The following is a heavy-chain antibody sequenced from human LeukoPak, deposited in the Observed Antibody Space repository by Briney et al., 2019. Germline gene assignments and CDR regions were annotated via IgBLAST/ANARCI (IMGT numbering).Heavy chain of an antibody. Sequence: SETLSLTCTVSGDSVSSDSYYWNWIRHPPGNGLEWIGYIDYSGTTKQNPSLKSRVTISVDTSKNQYSLKLSSVTAADTAVYYCARTSLRSFYGMDVWGQGTTVTVSS. CDR3: ARTSLRSFYGMDV. CDR2: IDYSGTT. V-gene: IGHV4-61*01. D-gene: IGHD2-15*01. CDR1: GDSVSSDSYY. J-gene: IGHJ6*02.